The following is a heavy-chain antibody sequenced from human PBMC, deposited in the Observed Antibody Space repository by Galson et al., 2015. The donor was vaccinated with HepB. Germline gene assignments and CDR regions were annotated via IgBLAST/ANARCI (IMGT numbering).Heavy chain of an antibody. J-gene: IGHJ4*02. CDR3: ARELFEYSSSSWIFDY. V-gene: IGHV1-18*01. CDR2: ISAYNGNT. Sequence: SVKVSCKASGYTFTSYGISWVRQAPGQGLEWMGWISAYNGNTNYAQKLQGRVTMTTDTSTSTAYMELRSLRSDDTAVYYCARELFEYSSSSWIFDYWGQGTLVTVSS. CDR1: GYTFTSYG. D-gene: IGHD6-6*01.